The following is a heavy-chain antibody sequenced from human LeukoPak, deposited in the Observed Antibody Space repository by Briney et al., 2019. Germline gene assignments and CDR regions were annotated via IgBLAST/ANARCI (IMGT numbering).Heavy chain of an antibody. D-gene: IGHD1-7*01. Sequence: GGSLRLSCAASGFTFSTYWMHWVRQAPGKGLVWVSRNNDDGRSTSYADSVKGRFAISSDNAKNTLYLQLNSLRVEDTAVYYCARSSRELGGYAPWELMPPFDYWGQGTLVTVSS. CDR3: ARSSRELGGYAPWELMPPFDY. CDR2: NNDDGRST. V-gene: IGHV3-74*01. J-gene: IGHJ4*02. CDR1: GFTFSTYW.